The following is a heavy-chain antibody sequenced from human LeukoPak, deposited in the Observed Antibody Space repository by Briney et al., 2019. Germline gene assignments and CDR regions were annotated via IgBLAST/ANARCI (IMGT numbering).Heavy chain of an antibody. J-gene: IGHJ5*01. CDR3: AREKFDS. V-gene: IGHV3-30*14. CDR1: GFAFSNFA. Sequence: QAGGSLRLSCAASGFAFSNFAMHWVRQAPCKGLDWVAVVSYEGTIKYYTDSAKGRFSISRDNSDNIVSLQMNNLTTEDTATYYCAREKFDSWGQGTLVTVSP. CDR2: VSYEGTIK.